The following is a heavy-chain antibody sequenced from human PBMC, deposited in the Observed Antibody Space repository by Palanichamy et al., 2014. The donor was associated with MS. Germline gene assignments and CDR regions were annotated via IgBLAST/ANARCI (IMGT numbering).Heavy chain of an antibody. CDR1: GGSISSSSYY. V-gene: IGHV4-39*01. J-gene: IGHJ4*02. CDR2: IYYSGTT. CDR3: ARLGYCSGGSCSEKRTIDY. D-gene: IGHD2-15*01. Sequence: QLQLQESGPGLVKPSETLSLTCTVSGGSISSSSYYWGWIRQPPGKGLEWIGTIYYSGTTYDNPSLKSRVTMSVDTSKNQFSLKLSSVTAADTAIYYCARLGYCSGGSCSEKRTIDYWGQGTLVTVSS.